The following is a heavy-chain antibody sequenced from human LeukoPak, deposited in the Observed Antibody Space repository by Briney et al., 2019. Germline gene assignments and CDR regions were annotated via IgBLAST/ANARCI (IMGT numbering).Heavy chain of an antibody. CDR1: GYTFTGSN. CDR3: ARAHSGWWFDP. V-gene: IGHV1-2*02. J-gene: IGHJ5*02. CDR2: INPNNGGT. Sequence: ASVKVSCEASGYTFTGSNMHYVRQAPGQGPEWMGWINPNNGGTKYAQNFQGRVTMTRDTSISSAYMELSRLSSDDTAVYSCARAHSGWWFDPCGQGTLVTVSS. D-gene: IGHD2-15*01.